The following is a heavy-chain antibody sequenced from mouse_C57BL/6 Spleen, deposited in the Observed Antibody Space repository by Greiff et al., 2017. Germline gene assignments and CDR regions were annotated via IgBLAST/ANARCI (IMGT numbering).Heavy chain of an antibody. CDR1: GYSITSGYY. D-gene: IGHD1-1*01. J-gene: IGHJ2*01. Sequence: EVQLQESGPGLVKPSQSLSLTCSVTGYSITSGYYWNWIRQFPGNKLEWMGYISYDGSNNYNPSLKNRISITRDTSNNQFFLKLNSGTTEDTATYYCARDPDYYGSSYYFDYWGQGTTLTVSS. CDR3: ARDPDYYGSSYYFDY. V-gene: IGHV3-6*01. CDR2: ISYDGSN.